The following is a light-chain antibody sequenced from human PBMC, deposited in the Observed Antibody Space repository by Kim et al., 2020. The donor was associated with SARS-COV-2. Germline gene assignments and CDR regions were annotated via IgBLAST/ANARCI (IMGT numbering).Light chain of an antibody. CDR1: QSVSSGY. CDR2: DAS. J-gene: IGKJ2*01. Sequence: GERATLSGRASQSVSSGYIGYLAWYQQKPGQAPRLLIYDASTRATGISDRFSGDGYETDFTLTISRLEPEDVAIYYCQQYVRSPNTFGQGDQARD. V-gene: IGKV3-20*01. CDR3: QQYVRSPNT.